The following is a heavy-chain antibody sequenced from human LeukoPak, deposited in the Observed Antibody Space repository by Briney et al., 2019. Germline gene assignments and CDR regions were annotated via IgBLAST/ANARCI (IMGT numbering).Heavy chain of an antibody. Sequence: GRSLRLSCVVSDLTFRSYAMHWVRKAPEKGLEWVATITYDGKNQYYSDSVKGRFTISRDNSNNTLYLQMNTLRIEDTSVYFWASPARRITVFGVPFDSWGQGALVIVSS. CDR3: ASPARRITVFGVPFDS. CDR2: ITYDGKNQ. D-gene: IGHD3-10*02. J-gene: IGHJ4*02. V-gene: IGHV3-30*03. CDR1: DLTFRSYA.